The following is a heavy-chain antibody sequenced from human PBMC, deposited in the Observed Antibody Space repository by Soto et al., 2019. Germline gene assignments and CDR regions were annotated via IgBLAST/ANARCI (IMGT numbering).Heavy chain of an antibody. Sequence: QLQLVQSGAEVKKPGSSVKVSCKASGGIFSTYAISWLRQSPGQGLEWMGGIIPIFGTPNYAQRFQGRVTITADESTSTAYMELSRLRSEDTAVYYCARDRDDYGSGNYYNRIDFWGQGTLVIVSS. D-gene: IGHD3-10*01. CDR2: IIPIFGTP. J-gene: IGHJ4*02. CDR1: GGIFSTYA. CDR3: ARDRDDYGSGNYYNRIDF. V-gene: IGHV1-69*01.